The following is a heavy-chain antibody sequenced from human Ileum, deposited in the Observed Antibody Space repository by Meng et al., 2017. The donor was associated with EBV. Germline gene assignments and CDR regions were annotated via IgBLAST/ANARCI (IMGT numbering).Heavy chain of an antibody. J-gene: IGHJ4*02. CDR2: VYHDGAT. CDR1: GDSVSVGDW. V-gene: IGHV4-4*02. CDR3: ARSSPIVRGLDY. Sequence: QVERQGPVPGRVEPSGTLSRTCAFSGDSVSVGDWWSWVRQPPGKGLEWIGEVYHDGATNYHPSLKSRVTISLDKSKNEVNLHLNSLTAADTAVYFCARSSPIVRGLDYWGQGTLVTVSS. D-gene: IGHD3-10*01.